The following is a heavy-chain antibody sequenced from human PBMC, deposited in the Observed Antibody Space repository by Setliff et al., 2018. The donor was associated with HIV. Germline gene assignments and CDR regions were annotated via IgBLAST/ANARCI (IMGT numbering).Heavy chain of an antibody. CDR3: ARDLPELTGRSFDP. Sequence: SETLSLTCNVSGGSISGYFWTWIRQPAGKGLEWIGRIYTSGSTNYNPSLKGRLSMSIDTSKNHFSLRLTSVTAADTAVYYCARDLPELTGRSFDPWGQGIRVTVSS. CDR1: GGSISGYF. CDR2: IYTSGST. V-gene: IGHV4-4*07. J-gene: IGHJ5*02. D-gene: IGHD7-27*01.